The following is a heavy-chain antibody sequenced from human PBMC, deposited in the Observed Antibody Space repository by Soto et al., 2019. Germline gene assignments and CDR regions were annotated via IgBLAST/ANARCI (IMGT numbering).Heavy chain of an antibody. CDR3: ARDKDRQQLGGNYYYIMDV. V-gene: IGHV1-69*12. J-gene: IGHJ6*01. Sequence: QVQLVQSGAEVKKPGSSVKVSCKTSGGTFRTSAISWVRQAPGQGLEWMGGIMPVFSTPDYAQKFQGRVTITADVSTGTAYMELSSLRSEDTAVYYCARDKDRQQLGGNYYYIMDVWGQGTTVTVSS. CDR2: IMPVFSTP. CDR1: GGTFRTSA. D-gene: IGHD3-3*02.